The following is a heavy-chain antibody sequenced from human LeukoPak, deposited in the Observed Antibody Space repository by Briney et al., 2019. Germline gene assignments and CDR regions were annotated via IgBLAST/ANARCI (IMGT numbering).Heavy chain of an antibody. CDR2: ISYDGSNK. CDR1: GFTFSSYA. Sequence: GGSLRLSCAASGFTFSSYAMHWVRQAPGKGLEWVAVISYDGSNKYYADSVKGRFTISRDNAKNSLYLQMNSLRAEDTAVYYCARESYDFWSGYYPTTKYGMDVWGQGTTVTVSS. D-gene: IGHD3-3*01. J-gene: IGHJ6*02. V-gene: IGHV3-30-3*01. CDR3: ARESYDFWSGYYPTTKYGMDV.